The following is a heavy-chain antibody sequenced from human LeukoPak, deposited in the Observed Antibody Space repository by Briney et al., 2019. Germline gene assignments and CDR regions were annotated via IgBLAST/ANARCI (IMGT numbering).Heavy chain of an antibody. J-gene: IGHJ6*03. V-gene: IGHV1-18*01. CDR3: ARRGAYCSSTSCYAYYYMDV. D-gene: IGHD2-2*01. CDR1: GYTFTSYG. Sequence: ASVKVSCKASGYTFTSYGISWGRQAPGQGLEWMGWISAYNGNTNYAQKLQGRVTMTTDTSTSTAYMELRSLRSDDTAVYYCARRGAYCSSTSCYAYYYMDVGGKGTTVTVSS. CDR2: ISAYNGNT.